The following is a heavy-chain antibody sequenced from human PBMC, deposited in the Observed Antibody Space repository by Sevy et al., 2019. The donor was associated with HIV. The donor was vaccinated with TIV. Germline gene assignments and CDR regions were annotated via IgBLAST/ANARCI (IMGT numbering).Heavy chain of an antibody. J-gene: IGHJ6*02. V-gene: IGHV1-18*01. CDR2: ISAYNGNT. D-gene: IGHD3-10*01. CDR1: GYTFTSYG. CDR3: ARSPGVRITMVQGGYGIDV. Sequence: ASVKVSCKASGYTFTSYGISWVRQAPGQGLEWMGWISAYNGNTNYAQKLQGRVTMTTDTSTSTAYMELRSLRSDDTAVYYCARSPGVRITMVQGGYGIDVWGQGTTVTVSS.